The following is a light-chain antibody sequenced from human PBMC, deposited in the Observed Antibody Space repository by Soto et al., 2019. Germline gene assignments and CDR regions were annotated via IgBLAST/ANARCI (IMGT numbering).Light chain of an antibody. CDR2: DVT. CDR1: RDVGGYKY. Sequence: QSVLTQPRSVSGSPGQSVTISCTGTRDVGGYKYVSWYQQHPGKVPKLMIYDVTKRPSGVPNRFSASKSGNTASLTISGLQAEDEADYYCCSYAGGFTPHVFGTGTKLTVL. CDR3: CSYAGGFTPHV. J-gene: IGLJ1*01. V-gene: IGLV2-11*01.